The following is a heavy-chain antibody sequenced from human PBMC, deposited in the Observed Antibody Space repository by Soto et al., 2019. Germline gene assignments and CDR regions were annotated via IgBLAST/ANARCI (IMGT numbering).Heavy chain of an antibody. CDR3: ARAISGYVT. V-gene: IGHV1-3*01. D-gene: IGHD5-12*01. CDR2: INAGNGNT. Sequence: ASVKVSCKASGYTFTSYAMHWVRQAPGQGLEWMGWINAGNGNTRYSQKFQGRVTLTRDTSASTTYMDLSSLRSEDTAIYYCARAISGYVTWGQGTLVTVSS. CDR1: GYTFTSYA. J-gene: IGHJ4*02.